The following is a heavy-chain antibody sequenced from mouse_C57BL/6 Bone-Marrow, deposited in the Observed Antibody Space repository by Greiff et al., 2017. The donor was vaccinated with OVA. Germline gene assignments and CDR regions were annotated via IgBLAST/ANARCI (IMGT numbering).Heavy chain of an antibody. Sequence: QVQLQQPGAELVMPGASVKLSCKASGYNFTSYWMHWVKQRPGQGLEWIGEIDPSDSYTNYNQKFKGKSTLTVDKSSSTAYMQLSSLTSEDSAVYYCARQIYYDYFDYWGQGTTLTVSS. CDR2: IDPSDSYT. CDR3: ARQIYYDYFDY. CDR1: GYNFTSYW. D-gene: IGHD2-4*01. V-gene: IGHV1-69*01. J-gene: IGHJ2*01.